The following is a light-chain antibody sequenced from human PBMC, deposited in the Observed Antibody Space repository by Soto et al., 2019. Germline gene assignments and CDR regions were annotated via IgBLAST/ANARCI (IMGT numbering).Light chain of an antibody. Sequence: EIVLTQSPATLSVSPGERVTLSCRASQSVDISLAWYQQKPGQAPRLLIYGASTRATGIPARFSGSGSGTEFTPTISSLQSEDFAVYYCQQYHNWWTFGQGTKVDIK. CDR3: QQYHNWWT. CDR1: QSVDIS. V-gene: IGKV3-15*01. CDR2: GAS. J-gene: IGKJ1*01.